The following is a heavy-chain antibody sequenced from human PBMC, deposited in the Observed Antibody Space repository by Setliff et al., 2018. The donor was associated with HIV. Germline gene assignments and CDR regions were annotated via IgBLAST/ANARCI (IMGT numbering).Heavy chain of an antibody. Sequence: SVKVSCKTSGGTFSSYSITWVRQAPGQGFEWMGGIIPLFGSADYEQRFQGRVTITADESTSTAYMELTSLRSEDTAMYYCAVVNKVTDFEYWGQGTLVTVSS. CDR2: IIPLFGSA. J-gene: IGHJ4*02. V-gene: IGHV1-69*13. CDR3: AVVNKVTDFEY. D-gene: IGHD2-21*01. CDR1: GGTFSSYS.